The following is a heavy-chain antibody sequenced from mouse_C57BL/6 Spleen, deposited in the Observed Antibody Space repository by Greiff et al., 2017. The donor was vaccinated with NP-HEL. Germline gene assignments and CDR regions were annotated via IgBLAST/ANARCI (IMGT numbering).Heavy chain of an antibody. CDR2: ISYDGSN. V-gene: IGHV3-6*01. D-gene: IGHD4-1*01. CDR1: GYSITSGYY. Sequence: EVKLQESGPGLVKPSQSLSLTCSVTGYSITSGYYWNWIRQFPGNKLEWMGYISYDGSNNYNPSLKNRISITRDTSKNQFFLKLNSVTTEDTATYYCARDRLTGTPFAYWGQGTLVTVSA. CDR3: ARDRLTGTPFAY. J-gene: IGHJ3*01.